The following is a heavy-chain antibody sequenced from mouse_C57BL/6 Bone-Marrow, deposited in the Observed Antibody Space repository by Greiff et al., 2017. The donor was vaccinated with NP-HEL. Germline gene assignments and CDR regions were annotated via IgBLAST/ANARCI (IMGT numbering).Heavy chain of an antibody. CDR1: GFTFSSYA. CDR2: ISSGGDYI. D-gene: IGHD1-1*01. V-gene: IGHV5-9-1*02. J-gene: IGHJ2*01. CDR3: TRGLYGSSYFDY. Sequence: EVKLVESGEGLVKPGGSLKLSCAASGFTFSSYAMSWVRQTPEKRLEWVAYISSGGDYIYYADTVKGRFTISRDNARNTLYLQMSSLKSEDTAMYYCTRGLYGSSYFDYWGQGTTLTVSS.